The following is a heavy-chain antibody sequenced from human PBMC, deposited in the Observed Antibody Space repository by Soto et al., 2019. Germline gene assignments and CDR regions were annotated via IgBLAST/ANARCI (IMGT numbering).Heavy chain of an antibody. CDR2: MNPNSGNT. V-gene: IGHV1-8*01. CDR1: GYTFTSYD. CDR3: ARGGPYYDCWSGSSHYFDY. Sequence: QVQLVQSGAEVKKPGASVKVSCKASGYTFTSYDINWVRQATGQGLEWMGWMNPNSGNTGYAQKFQGRVTMTRNTSISTAYMELSSLRSEDTAVYYCARGGPYYDCWSGSSHYFDYWGQGTLVTVSS. J-gene: IGHJ4*02. D-gene: IGHD3-3*01.